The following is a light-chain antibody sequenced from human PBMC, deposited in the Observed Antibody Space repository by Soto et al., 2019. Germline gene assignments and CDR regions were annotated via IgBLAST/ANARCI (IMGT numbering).Light chain of an antibody. Sequence: IVLTQSPGTLSLSPGERATLSCRASQSVSRSLLAWYQQKPGQAPRLLIYGASTRATGIADRFSGSGSGTDFTLTISRLEPEEFEVYYCQQYGNPPPYSFGQGTKLEIK. V-gene: IGKV3-20*01. CDR3: QQYGNPPPYS. J-gene: IGKJ2*03. CDR2: GAS. CDR1: QSVSRSL.